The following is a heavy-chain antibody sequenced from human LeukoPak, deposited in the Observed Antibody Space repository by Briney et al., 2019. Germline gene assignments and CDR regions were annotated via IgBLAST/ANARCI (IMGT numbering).Heavy chain of an antibody. CDR1: GFAFGTYA. CDR3: ARDPYNTILYRLAH. D-gene: IGHD3-10*01. J-gene: IGHJ4*02. V-gene: IGHV3-23*01. CDR2: ISAYGQVT. Sequence: GGSLRLSCAGSGFAFGTYAMSWVREAPGMGLEWVSSISAYGQVTYYADSVEGRFTVSRHNSKSTLYLQLNRLRAEDTATYYCARDPYNTILYRLAHWGQGTLVTVSS.